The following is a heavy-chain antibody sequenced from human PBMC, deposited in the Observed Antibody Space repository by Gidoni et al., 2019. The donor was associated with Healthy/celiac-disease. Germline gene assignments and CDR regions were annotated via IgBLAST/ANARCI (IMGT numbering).Heavy chain of an antibody. D-gene: IGHD6-19*01. V-gene: IGHV3-30*18. CDR3: AKGTISSGLDY. CDR2: ISYDGSNK. CDR1: GFTFSSYG. J-gene: IGHJ4*02. Sequence: QVQLVESGGGVVQPGRSLRLSCAASGFTFSSYGMHWVRQAPGKGLEWVTVISYDGSNKYYADSVKGRFTISRDNSKNTLYLQMNSLRAEDTTVYYCAKGTISSGLDYWGQGTLVTVSS.